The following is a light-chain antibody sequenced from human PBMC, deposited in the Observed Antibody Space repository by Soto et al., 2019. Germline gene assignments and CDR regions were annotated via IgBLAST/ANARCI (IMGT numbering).Light chain of an antibody. Sequence: DIQRAQSPSTLSASVGDRVTITCRASQSISSWLAWYQQKPGKAPKLLIYDASSLESGVPSRFRGSGSGTEFTLTISSLQPDDFATYYCQQYNSYSPFGGGTKV. CDR3: QQYNSYSP. CDR1: QSISSW. CDR2: DAS. J-gene: IGKJ4*01. V-gene: IGKV1-5*01.